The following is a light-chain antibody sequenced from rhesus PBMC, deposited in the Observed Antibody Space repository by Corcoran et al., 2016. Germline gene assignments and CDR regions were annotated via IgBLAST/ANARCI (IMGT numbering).Light chain of an antibody. CDR2: GAS. CDR1: QSVSSY. Sequence: IVMTQSPATLSLSPGERATLSCRASQSVSSYLAWYQQKPGQAPRLLIYGASSRATAIPDRFSGSGSGTEFTRTISSLEPEDFAVYYCQKYSSSPYSFGQGTKVEIK. CDR3: QKYSSSPYS. V-gene: IGKV3-53*02. J-gene: IGKJ2*01.